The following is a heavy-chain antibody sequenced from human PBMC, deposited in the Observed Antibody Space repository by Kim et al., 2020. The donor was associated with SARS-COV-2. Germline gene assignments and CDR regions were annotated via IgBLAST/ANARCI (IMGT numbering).Heavy chain of an antibody. J-gene: IGHJ4*02. CDR2: ISYDGNNQ. D-gene: IGHD6-19*01. V-gene: IGHV3-30*03. CDR3: AGGYYSGGTYFGS. Sequence: GGSLRLSCAASGFTFSNYAMHWVRQAPGKGLEWVAVISYDGNNQYYADSVKGRFTISRDNSKNTLYVQMNSLGTEDTAVYYCAGGYYSGGTYFGSWGQG. CDR1: GFTFSNYA.